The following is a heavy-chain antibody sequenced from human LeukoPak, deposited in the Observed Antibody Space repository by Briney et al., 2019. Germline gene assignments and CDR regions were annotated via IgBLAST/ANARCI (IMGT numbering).Heavy chain of an antibody. CDR1: AYDFTGYH. J-gene: IGHJ4*02. V-gene: IGHV1-2*06. D-gene: IGHD5-24*01. CDR2: LNPNTGHA. Sequence: ASVKVSCKVVAYDFTGYHIHWVRLAPGQGPEWMGRLNPNTGHAVYAYKFQGRVTITRDTSSSTAYMEVTRLTSDDTALYYCAKDRDGADRIILWGQGTLVTVSS. CDR3: AKDRDGADRIIL.